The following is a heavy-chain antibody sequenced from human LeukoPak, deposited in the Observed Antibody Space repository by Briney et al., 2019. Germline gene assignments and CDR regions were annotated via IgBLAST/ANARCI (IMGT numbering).Heavy chain of an antibody. CDR3: ARGVVVTAIQGDY. CDR1: GFTVSSKY. D-gene: IGHD2-21*02. Sequence: GGSLRLSCAASGFTVSSKYMSWVRQAPGKGLEWVSSISSSSSYIYYADSVKGRFTISRDNAKNSLYLQMNSLRAEDTAVYYCARGVVVTAIQGDYWGQGTLVTISS. J-gene: IGHJ4*02. V-gene: IGHV3-21*01. CDR2: ISSSSSYI.